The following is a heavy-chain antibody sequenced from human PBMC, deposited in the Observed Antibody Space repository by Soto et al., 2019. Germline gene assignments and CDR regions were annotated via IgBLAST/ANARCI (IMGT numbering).Heavy chain of an antibody. V-gene: IGHV3-15*07. CDR2: IKSKTDGGTT. D-gene: IGHD3-10*01. CDR1: GVTGSNAW. CDR3: TTETWFIRIFDY. Sequence: PCGSLGLSCAASGVTGSNAWMNLVRQAPGKGLEWVGRIKSKTDGGTTDYAAPVKGRVTISRDDSKNTLYLQMNSLKTEDTAVYYCTTETWFIRIFDYWGQGNLVTVSS. J-gene: IGHJ4*02.